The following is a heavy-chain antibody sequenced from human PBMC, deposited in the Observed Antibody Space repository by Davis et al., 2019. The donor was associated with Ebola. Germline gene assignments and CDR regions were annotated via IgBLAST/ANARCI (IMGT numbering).Heavy chain of an antibody. CDR2: TYFNPKYYS. J-gene: IGHJ4*02. V-gene: IGHV6-1*01. Sequence: HSQTLSLTCAISGDSVSTNSAGWNWVRQSPSRGLEWLGRTYFNPKYYSDYAVSVRGRITINADPSKNQFSLQLNSVTPEDTAVYYCARGWLRGYLDYWGQGTLVTVSS. CDR1: GDSVSTNSAG. CDR3: ARGWLRGYLDY. D-gene: IGHD3-3*01.